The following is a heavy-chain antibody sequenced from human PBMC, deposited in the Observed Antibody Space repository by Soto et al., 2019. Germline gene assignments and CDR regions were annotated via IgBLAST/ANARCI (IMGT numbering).Heavy chain of an antibody. J-gene: IGHJ6*02. D-gene: IGHD6-19*01. V-gene: IGHV1-69*13. CDR1: GGAFSRYA. CDR3: AMHSSGWYQDYYYYGMDV. CDR2: IIPIFGTA. Sequence: SVNVYCQTAGGAFSRYAISWVRKATGQGLEWMGGIIPIFGTANYAQKFQGRVTITADESTSTAYMELSSLRSEDTAVYYFAMHSSGWYQDYYYYGMDVWGQGTTVTVSS.